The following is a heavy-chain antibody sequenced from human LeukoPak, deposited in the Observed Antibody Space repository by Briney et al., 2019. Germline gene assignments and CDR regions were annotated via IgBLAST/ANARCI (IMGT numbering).Heavy chain of an antibody. CDR2: IYYSGST. Sequence: SGTLSLTCPVSGGSISSYYWSWIRQPPGKGREWIGYIYYSGSTNYNPSLKSRVTISVDTSKNQFSLKLSSVTAADTAVYYCAKSGRDIVVVLDAFDIWGQGTMVTVSS. V-gene: IGHV4-59*01. CDR3: AKSGRDIVVVLDAFDI. J-gene: IGHJ3*02. D-gene: IGHD2-2*01. CDR1: GGSISSYY.